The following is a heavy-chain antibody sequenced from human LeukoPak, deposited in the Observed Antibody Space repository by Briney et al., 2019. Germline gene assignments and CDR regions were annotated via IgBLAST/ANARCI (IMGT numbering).Heavy chain of an antibody. CDR2: ISDDGSNK. Sequence: GRSLRHSCAAPGFTFSAYAMHWVRQAPGKGLEWVAAISDDGSNKYYVDSVKGRFTISRDNSKNTLFLQLDSLRAEDTAVYYCVRELAAAHDYWGQGTLVTVSS. CDR3: VRELAAAHDY. CDR1: GFTFSAYA. V-gene: IGHV3-30-3*01. J-gene: IGHJ4*02. D-gene: IGHD6-13*01.